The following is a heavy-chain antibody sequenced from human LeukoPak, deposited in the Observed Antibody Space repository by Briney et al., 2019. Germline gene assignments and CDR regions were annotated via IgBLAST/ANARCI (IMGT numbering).Heavy chain of an antibody. V-gene: IGHV4-34*01. CDR3: ARVTTVVTPADY. CDR1: GGSFSGYY. D-gene: IGHD4-23*01. CDR2: INHSGST. Sequence: SETLSLTCAVYGGSFSGYYWSWIRQPPGKGLGWIGEINHSGSTNYNPSLKSRVTISVDTSKNQFSLKLSSVTAADTAVYYCARVTTVVTPADYWGQGTLVTVSS. J-gene: IGHJ4*02.